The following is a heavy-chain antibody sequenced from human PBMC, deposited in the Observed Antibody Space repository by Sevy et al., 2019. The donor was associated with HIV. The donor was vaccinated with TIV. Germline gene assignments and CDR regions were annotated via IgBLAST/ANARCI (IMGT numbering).Heavy chain of an antibody. CDR1: DGSFSGYY. CDR2: INGSGIT. D-gene: IGHD2-2*01. CDR3: ARSPPVVVVPGAPSWFDP. J-gene: IGHJ5*02. Sequence: SETLSLTCAVHDGSFSGYYWNWIRQLPGKGLEWIGEINGSGITSYNPSPKSRVTISVDTCTKQFSLKLNYVTAADTAVYFCARSPPVVVVPGAPSWFDPWGQGTLVTVSS. V-gene: IGHV4-34*01.